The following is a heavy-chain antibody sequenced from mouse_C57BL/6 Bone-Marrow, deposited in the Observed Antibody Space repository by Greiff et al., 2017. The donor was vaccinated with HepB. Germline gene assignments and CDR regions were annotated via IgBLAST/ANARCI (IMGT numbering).Heavy chain of an antibody. J-gene: IGHJ1*03. D-gene: IGHD1-2*01. CDR3: ARKGTTAYWYFDV. Sequence: VHLVESGPGLVQPSQSLSITCTVSGFSLTSYGVHWVRQSPGKGLEWLGVIWSGGSTDYNAAFISRLSISKDNSKSQVFFKMNSLQADDTAIYYCARKGTTAYWYFDVWGTGTTVTVSS. CDR1: GFSLTSYG. V-gene: IGHV2-2*01. CDR2: IWSGGST.